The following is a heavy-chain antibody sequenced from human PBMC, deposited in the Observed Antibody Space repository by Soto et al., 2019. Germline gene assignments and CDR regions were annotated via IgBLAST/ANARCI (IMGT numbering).Heavy chain of an antibody. CDR3: ARAEGSTYSDYYYNGLDV. CDR2: IDSAGDT. D-gene: IGHD2-15*01. J-gene: IGHJ6*02. Sequence: GGSLRLSCAASGFTFYKYDIHWVRQVTGKGLEWVSAIDSAGDTYYADSVKGRFTISRENAKNSLYLQMNRLRAGDTAVYFCARAEGSTYSDYYYNGLDVGGQGTTVTAP. CDR1: GFTFYKYD. V-gene: IGHV3-13*01.